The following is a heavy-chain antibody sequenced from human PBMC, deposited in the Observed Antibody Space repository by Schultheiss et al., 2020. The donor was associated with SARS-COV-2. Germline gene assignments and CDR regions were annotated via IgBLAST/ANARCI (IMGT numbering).Heavy chain of an antibody. CDR3: AREFWSITIFGVVSRHPFDP. D-gene: IGHD3-3*01. J-gene: IGHJ5*02. Sequence: SETLSLTCAIYDGSLSGYYWSWIRQPPGKGLEWIGEINHSGSTNYNPSLKSRVTISVDTSKNQFSLKLSSVTAADTAVYYCAREFWSITIFGVVSRHPFDPWGQGTLVTVSS. CDR2: INHSGST. V-gene: IGHV4-34*01. CDR1: DGSLSGYY.